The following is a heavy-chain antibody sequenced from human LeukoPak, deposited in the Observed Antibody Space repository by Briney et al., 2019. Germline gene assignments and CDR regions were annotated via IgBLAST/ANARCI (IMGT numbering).Heavy chain of an antibody. CDR3: ARVASSGVVPAKPNLFWYFDL. J-gene: IGHJ2*01. Sequence: GASVKVSCKASGDTFNDYTFSWVRQAPGQGLEWMGRIMPFLDVANYAPKFQGRVTLTADKSTSTAYMELSDLKSEDTAVYYCARVASSGVVPAKPNLFWYFDLWGRGTLVTVSS. D-gene: IGHD2-2*01. CDR2: IMPFLDVA. V-gene: IGHV1-69*02. CDR1: GDTFNDYT.